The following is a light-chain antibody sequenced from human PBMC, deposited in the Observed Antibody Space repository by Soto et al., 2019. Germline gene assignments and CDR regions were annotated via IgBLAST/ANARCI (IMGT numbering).Light chain of an antibody. CDR1: QSIDTW. J-gene: IGKJ3*01. V-gene: IGKV1-5*01. Sequence: QMTQSPSTLSASVGDRVTITCRASQSIDTWLAWYQQKPGQAPRLLIYDASDLESGVPSRFSGSGSGTEFTLTINGLQTDDIATYYCQQYENFSPTFGPGTKVAIK. CDR2: DAS. CDR3: QQYENFSPT.